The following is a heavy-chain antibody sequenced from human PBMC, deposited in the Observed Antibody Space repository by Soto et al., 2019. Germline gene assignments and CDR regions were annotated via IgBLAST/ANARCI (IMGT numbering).Heavy chain of an antibody. CDR2: SHYTGIS. V-gene: IGHV4-59*01. Sequence: PSETLSLTCTVSEGSIRGYYWSWIRRPPGKGLEWIWYSHYTGISNYNSPLHSRVTMSLDTSKNHFPLKLNSVSAADSAIYYCARGASNWQYFDYWGQGALVTVS. J-gene: IGHJ4*02. CDR3: ARGASNWQYFDY. CDR1: EGSIRGYY. D-gene: IGHD4-4*01.